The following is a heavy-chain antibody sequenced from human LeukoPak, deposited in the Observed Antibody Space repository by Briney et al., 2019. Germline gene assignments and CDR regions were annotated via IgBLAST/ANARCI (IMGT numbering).Heavy chain of an antibody. J-gene: IGHJ5*02. CDR1: GFTFSNYA. V-gene: IGHV4-34*01. Sequence: GSLRLSCAASGFTFSNYAMTWVRQVPGKGLEWIGEINHSGSTNYNPSLKSRVTISVDTSKNQFSLKLSSVTAADTAVYYCARGHWFDPWGQGTLVTVSS. CDR3: ARGHWFDP. CDR2: INHSGST.